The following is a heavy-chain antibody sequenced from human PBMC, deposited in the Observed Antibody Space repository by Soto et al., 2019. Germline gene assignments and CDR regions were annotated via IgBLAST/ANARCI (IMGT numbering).Heavy chain of an antibody. V-gene: IGHV2-5*02. CDR1: GFSLSTRGVG. CDR2: LYWDDDE. J-gene: IGHJ4*02. CDR3: AHRPRGFTYFFDY. Sequence: QITLNESGPTLVKPTQTLTLTCTFSGFSLSTRGVGVGWIRPPPGKALEWLALLYWDDDERYSPSLMSRLTTTKDTSKNQAFLTMTDVDPVDTAPYYCAHRPRGFTYFFDYWGQGTLVTVSS.